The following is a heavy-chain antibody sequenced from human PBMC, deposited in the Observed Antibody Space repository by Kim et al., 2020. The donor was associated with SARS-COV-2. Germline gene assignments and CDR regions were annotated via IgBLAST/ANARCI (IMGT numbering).Heavy chain of an antibody. J-gene: IGHJ6*02. CDR1: GYTFTGYY. D-gene: IGHD6-13*01. V-gene: IGHV1-2*02. CDR3: ARTEIAAANYYYYGMDV. Sequence: ASVKVSCKASGYTFTGYYMHWVRQAPGQGLEWMGWINPNSGGTNYAQKFQGRVTMTRDTSISTAYMELSRLRSDDTAVYYCARTEIAAANYYYYGMDVWGQGTTVTVSS. CDR2: INPNSGGT.